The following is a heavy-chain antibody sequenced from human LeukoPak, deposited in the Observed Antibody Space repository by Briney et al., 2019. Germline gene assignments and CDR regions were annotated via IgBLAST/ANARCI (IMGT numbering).Heavy chain of an antibody. Sequence: GGSLRLSCAASGFTFSSYAMSWVRQAPGKGLEWVSAISGSGGSTYYADSVKGRFTISRDNSKNTLYLQMNSLRAEDMALYYCAKAGCSSTSCYGNWFDPWGQGTLVTVSS. CDR3: AKAGCSSTSCYGNWFDP. CDR1: GFTFSSYA. V-gene: IGHV3-23*01. D-gene: IGHD2-2*01. J-gene: IGHJ5*02. CDR2: ISGSGGST.